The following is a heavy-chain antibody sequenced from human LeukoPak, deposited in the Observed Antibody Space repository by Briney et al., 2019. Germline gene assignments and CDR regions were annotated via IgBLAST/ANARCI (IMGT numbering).Heavy chain of an antibody. CDR2: IKQDGSEK. V-gene: IGHV3-7*04. CDR1: GFTFSSYW. D-gene: IGHD2-2*01. Sequence: GGSLRLSCAASGFTFSSYWMTWVRQAPGKGLEWVANIKQDGSEKYYADSVKGRFTISRDNVKNSLYMQMNSLRAEDTAVYYCARVVVAAGHSIWGQGTMVTVSS. J-gene: IGHJ3*02. CDR3: ARVVVAAGHSI.